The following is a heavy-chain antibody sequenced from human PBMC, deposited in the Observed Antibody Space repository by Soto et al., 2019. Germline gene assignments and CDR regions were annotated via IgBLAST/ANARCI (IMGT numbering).Heavy chain of an antibody. CDR3: ARVPVLERAYYYYYGMDV. CDR2: IIPIFGTA. CDR1: GGTFSSYA. Sequence: ASVKVSCKASGGTFSSYAISWVRQAPGQGLEWMGGIIPIFGTANYAQKFQGRVTITADESTSTAYMELSSLRSEDTAVYYCARVPVLERAYYYYYGMDVWGQGTTVTVSS. V-gene: IGHV1-69*13. D-gene: IGHD1-1*01. J-gene: IGHJ6*02.